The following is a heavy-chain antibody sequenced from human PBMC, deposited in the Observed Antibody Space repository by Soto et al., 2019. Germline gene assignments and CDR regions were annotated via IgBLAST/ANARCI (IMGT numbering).Heavy chain of an antibody. V-gene: IGHV1-3*01. CDR1: GYTFTSYA. D-gene: IGHD5-18*01. Sequence: AASVKVPCKASGYTFTSYAMHWVRQAPGQRLEWMGWINAGNGNTKYSQKFQGRVTITRDTSASTAYMELSSLRSEDTAVYYCARDTAMVTPYYYYGMDVRGQGTTVTVSS. CDR2: INAGNGNT. J-gene: IGHJ6*02. CDR3: ARDTAMVTPYYYYGMDV.